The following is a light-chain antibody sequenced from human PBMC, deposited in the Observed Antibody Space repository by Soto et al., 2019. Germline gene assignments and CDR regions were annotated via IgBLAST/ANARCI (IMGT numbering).Light chain of an antibody. V-gene: IGKV1-5*01. CDR3: QHYDTYRAT. CDR1: QTINTR. J-gene: IGKJ1*01. Sequence: DIPMTQSPSTLSSSVGDRVTITCRATQTINTRLAWYQQKPGKAPKLLIYDASSLESGVPSRFSGSGSGTEFTLTISGLQPDDFATYYCQHYDTYRATFGLGTK. CDR2: DAS.